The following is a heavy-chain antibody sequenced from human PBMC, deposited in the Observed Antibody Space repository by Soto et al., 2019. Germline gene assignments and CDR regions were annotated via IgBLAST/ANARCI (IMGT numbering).Heavy chain of an antibody. D-gene: IGHD2-15*01. CDR3: ARDRLCSGGSCYLYYYYGMDV. Sequence: SETLSLTCTVSGGSISSGGYYWSWIRQHPGKGLEWIGYIYYSGSTYYNPSLKSRVTISVDTSKNQFSLKLSSVTAADTAVYNCARDRLCSGGSCYLYYYYGMDVGGQGTTVTVSS. CDR2: IYYSGST. J-gene: IGHJ6*02. CDR1: GGSISSGGYY. V-gene: IGHV4-31*03.